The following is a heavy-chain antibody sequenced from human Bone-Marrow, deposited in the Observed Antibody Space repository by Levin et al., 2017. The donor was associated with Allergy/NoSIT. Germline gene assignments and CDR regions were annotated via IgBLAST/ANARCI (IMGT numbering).Heavy chain of an antibody. D-gene: IGHD3-22*01. CDR2: ISGQNGKT. J-gene: IGHJ4*02. Sequence: ASVKVSCKASGYTFDTYGISWVRLAPGQGLEWKGWISGQNGKTNYAQKVQGRVTMTTDTSTNTAYMEVRSLRSDDPAVYYCARSGDDSSGYYPFDNWGQGTLVTVSS. CDR3: ARSGDDSSGYYPFDN. CDR1: GYTFDTYG. V-gene: IGHV1-18*01.